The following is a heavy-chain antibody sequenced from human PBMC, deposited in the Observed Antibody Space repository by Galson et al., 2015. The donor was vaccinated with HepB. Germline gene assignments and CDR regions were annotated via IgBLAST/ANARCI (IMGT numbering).Heavy chain of an antibody. CDR1: GYTFTSYY. V-gene: IGHV1-46*01. CDR3: ATLGGYVAS. CDR2: ITPSDGST. D-gene: IGHD5-12*01. Sequence: QSGAEVKKPGASVKVSCKASGYTFTSYYIHWVRQAPGLGLEWMGIITPSDGSTNYAKKFQGRITMTRDTSTSTVYMELSSLRSEDTAVYYCATLGGYVASWGQGALVTVSS. J-gene: IGHJ5*02.